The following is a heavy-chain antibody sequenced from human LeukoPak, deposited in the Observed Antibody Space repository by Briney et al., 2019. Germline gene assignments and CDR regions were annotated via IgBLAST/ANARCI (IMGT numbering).Heavy chain of an antibody. CDR1: GFTFSSYS. V-gene: IGHV3-21*01. J-gene: IGHJ4*02. Sequence: GRSLTLSWAASGFTFSSYSMNWVRQAPGNWLEWVSSISSSSSYIYYSDSVKGRFTISRDNAKNSLYLQMNSLRAEDTAVYYCAVEEGYYFDYWGQGTLVTVSS. CDR3: AVEEGYYFDY. CDR2: ISSSSSYI.